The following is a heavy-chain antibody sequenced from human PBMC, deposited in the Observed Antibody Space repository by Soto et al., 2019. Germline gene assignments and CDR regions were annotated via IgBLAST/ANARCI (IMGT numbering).Heavy chain of an antibody. V-gene: IGHV3-64*01. CDR3: ARRARPDFSYMDV. Sequence: ESVGGLAQPGGSRRLSCAASGFTLSGYAMDWVRQAPGKGLEYVSGISSNGVGTYYANSVQGRFTISRDNSKNTVYLQMGSLRPEDMAVYYCARRARPDFSYMDVWGKGTTVTVSS. D-gene: IGHD6-6*01. J-gene: IGHJ6*03. CDR2: ISSNGVGT. CDR1: GFTLSGYA.